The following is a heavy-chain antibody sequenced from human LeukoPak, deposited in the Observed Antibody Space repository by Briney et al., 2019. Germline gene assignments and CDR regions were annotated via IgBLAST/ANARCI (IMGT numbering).Heavy chain of an antibody. Sequence: GGSLRLSCAASGFTFSSSRMNWVRQAPGKGLEWVSSISRSSTYTYYADSVKGRFTISRDNSKNTLYLQMNSLRAEDTAVYYCARGSGIVVVTAARERDAFDIWGQGTMVTVSS. CDR3: ARGSGIVVVTAARERDAFDI. CDR1: GFTFSSSR. J-gene: IGHJ3*02. D-gene: IGHD2-21*02. V-gene: IGHV3-21*01. CDR2: ISRSSTYT.